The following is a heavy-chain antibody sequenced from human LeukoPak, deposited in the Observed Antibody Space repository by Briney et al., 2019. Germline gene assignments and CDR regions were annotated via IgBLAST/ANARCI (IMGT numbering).Heavy chain of an antibody. Sequence: SETLSLTCAVYGGSFSGYYWSWIRQPPGKGLEWIGEINHSGSTNYTPSLTSRVTISVYTPKNQFSLRLRSVTAAGKAVCYSARRFRGPSSKPYYFDYWGQGTLVTVSS. J-gene: IGHJ4*02. D-gene: IGHD2-21*01. CDR3: ARRFRGPSSKPYYFDY. CDR1: GGSFSGYY. CDR2: INHSGST. V-gene: IGHV4-34*01.